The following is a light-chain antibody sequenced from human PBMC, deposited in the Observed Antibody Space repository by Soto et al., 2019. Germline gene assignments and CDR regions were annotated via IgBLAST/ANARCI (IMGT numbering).Light chain of an antibody. CDR1: QSVSSY. Sequence: EIVLTQSPATLSLSPGERSTLSFRASQSVSSYLAWYQQKPGQAPRLLIYDASNRATGFPARFSGSGSGIDFTLTISSLQSEDFAVYYCQQYNNWPWTFGQGTKVDIK. CDR3: QQYNNWPWT. V-gene: IGKV3-11*01. J-gene: IGKJ1*01. CDR2: DAS.